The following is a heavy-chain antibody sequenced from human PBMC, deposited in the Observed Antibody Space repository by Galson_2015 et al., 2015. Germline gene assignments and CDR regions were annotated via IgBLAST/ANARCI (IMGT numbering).Heavy chain of an antibody. Sequence: SLRLSCAASGFTFSSYGMHWVRQAPGKGLEWVAVIWYDGSNKYYADSVKGRFTISRDNSKNTLYLQMNSLRAEDTAVYYCASRGLHGGWDYWGQGTLVTVSS. J-gene: IGHJ4*02. CDR1: GFTFSSYG. V-gene: IGHV3-33*01. D-gene: IGHD6-19*01. CDR3: ASRGLHGGWDY. CDR2: IWYDGSNK.